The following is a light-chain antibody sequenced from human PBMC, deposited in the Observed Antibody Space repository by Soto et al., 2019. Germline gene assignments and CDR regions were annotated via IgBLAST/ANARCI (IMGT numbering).Light chain of an antibody. V-gene: IGKV1-8*01. CDR1: QGISSY. CDR2: AAS. Sequence: PSSFSASTGDRVTITCRASQGISSYLAWYQQKPGKAPKLLIYAASTLQSGVPSRFSGSGSGTDFTLTISCLQSEDFATYYCQQYYSYPLTFGQGTRLEIK. J-gene: IGKJ5*01. CDR3: QQYYSYPLT.